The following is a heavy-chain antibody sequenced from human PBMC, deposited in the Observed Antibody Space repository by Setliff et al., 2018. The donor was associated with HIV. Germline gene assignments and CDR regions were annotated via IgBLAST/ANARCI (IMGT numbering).Heavy chain of an antibody. Sequence: PSETLSLTCTVSGDSSSSYYWGWIRQPPGKGLEWLANVYYSGGTYYNPSLNSRVTISVDTSRNQFSLKLTSVTAADTAVYYCARFDGYYHYYLDVWGKGTTVTVSS. V-gene: IGHV4-39*07. CDR2: VYYSGGT. J-gene: IGHJ6*03. CDR3: ARFDGYYHYYLDV. CDR1: GDSSSSYY.